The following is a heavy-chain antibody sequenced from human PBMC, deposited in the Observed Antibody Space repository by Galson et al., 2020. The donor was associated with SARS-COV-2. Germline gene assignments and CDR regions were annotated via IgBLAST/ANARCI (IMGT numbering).Heavy chain of an antibody. CDR1: GGSISSSSYY. D-gene: IGHD6-13*01. CDR3: STGYSSSWNEYYYYGMDV. CDR2: IYYSGST. Sequence: TLSLTCTVSGGSISSSSYYWGWIRQPPGKGLEWIGSIYYSGSTYYNPSLKSRVTISVDTSKNQFSLKLSSVTAADTAVYYCSTGYSSSWNEYYYYGMDVWGQGTTVTVSS. V-gene: IGHV4-39*01. J-gene: IGHJ6*02.